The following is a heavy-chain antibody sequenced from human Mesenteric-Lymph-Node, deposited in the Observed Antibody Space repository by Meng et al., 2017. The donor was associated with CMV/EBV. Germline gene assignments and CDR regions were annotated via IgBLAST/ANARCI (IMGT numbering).Heavy chain of an antibody. CDR1: GFTFSGYD. CDR2: VYSGGITT. Sequence: GGSLRLSCAASGFTFSGYDLSWVRQAPGKGLECVSIVYSGGITTYYAESVKGRFTISRDDSKNTLYLQMNSLRGEDTAVYYCAKAVSSGYFDNWGQGNLVTVSS. V-gene: IGHV3-23*03. J-gene: IGHJ4*02. CDR3: AKAVSSGYFDN. D-gene: IGHD3-22*01.